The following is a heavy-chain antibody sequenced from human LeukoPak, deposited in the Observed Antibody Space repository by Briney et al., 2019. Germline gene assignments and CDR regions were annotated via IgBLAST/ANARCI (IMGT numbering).Heavy chain of an antibody. J-gene: IGHJ4*02. CDR2: TFYSGST. CDR3: AREVLRYFVDY. CDR1: GDSISSSSYY. D-gene: IGHD3-9*01. V-gene: IGHV4-39*02. Sequence: SETLSLTCTVSGDSISSSSYYWEWIRQPPGKGLEWIGSTFYSGSTYYNPSLKSRVTISVDTSKKQFSLKLSSVTASDTAVYYCAREVLRYFVDYWGQGTLVTVSS.